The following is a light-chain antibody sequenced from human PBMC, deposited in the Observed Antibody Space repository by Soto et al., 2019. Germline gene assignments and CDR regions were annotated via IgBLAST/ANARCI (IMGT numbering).Light chain of an antibody. Sequence: DIVMTQSPATLSVATGERVTFSCRASQGVSRKLAWYQHNPGQAPRRLISGASTGATGIPAKFSGSGSGTEFTLTISSLQSEDCAIYYCQQYYSYPPTVGQGTKV. CDR3: QQYYSYPPT. V-gene: IGKV3-15*01. J-gene: IGKJ1*01. CDR2: GAS. CDR1: QGVSRK.